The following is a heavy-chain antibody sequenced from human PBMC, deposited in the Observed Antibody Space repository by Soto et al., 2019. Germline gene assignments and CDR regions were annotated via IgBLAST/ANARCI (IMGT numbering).Heavy chain of an antibody. J-gene: IGHJ4*02. Sequence: SGPTLVNPTQTLTLTCTFSGFSLSTTEEGVGWIRQPPGKAPEWLALIYWDDDKRYSPSLKTRLTITKDTSKNQVVLTVTNVDPVDTATYYCAHGSCFGAYCYPNPYFDFWGQGILVTVSS. V-gene: IGHV2-5*02. D-gene: IGHD2-21*02. CDR3: AHGSCFGAYCYPNPYFDF. CDR1: GFSLSTTEEG. CDR2: IYWDDDK.